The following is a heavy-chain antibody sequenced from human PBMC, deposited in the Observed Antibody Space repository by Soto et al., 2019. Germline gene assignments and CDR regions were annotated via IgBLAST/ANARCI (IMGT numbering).Heavy chain of an antibody. V-gene: IGHV3-23*01. CDR2: ITGSGGDT. J-gene: IGHJ4*02. CDR3: VKGSASVSPYYFDF. Sequence: PGGSLRLSCAASGFTFSDYAMSWVRQTPEKGLEWVSAITGSGGDTYHADSVKGRFTISRDNSKSTLFLQMNRLRADDTALYYCVKGSASVSPYYFDFWGQGALVTVSS. CDR1: GFTFSDYA.